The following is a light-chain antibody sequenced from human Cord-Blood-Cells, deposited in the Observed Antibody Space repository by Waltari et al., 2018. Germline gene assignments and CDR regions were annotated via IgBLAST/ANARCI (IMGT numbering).Light chain of an antibody. V-gene: IGLV2-23*01. CDR3: CSYAGSSTWV. CDR2: EGS. J-gene: IGLJ3*02. Sequence: QSALTQPASVSGSPGQSITISCTGTSSDVGSYNLASWYQQHPGKAPKLMIYEGSKRPSGVSNRFSGSKSGNTASLTISGLQAEYEADYYCCSYAGSSTWVFGGGTKLTVL. CDR1: SSDVGSYNL.